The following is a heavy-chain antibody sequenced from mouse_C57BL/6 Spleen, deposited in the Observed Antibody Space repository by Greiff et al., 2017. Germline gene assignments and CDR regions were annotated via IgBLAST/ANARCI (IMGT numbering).Heavy chain of an antibody. D-gene: IGHD1-1*02. Sequence: VQLQQPGAELVKPGASVKVSCKASGYTFTSYWMHWVKQRPGQGLEWIGRIHPSDSDNNYNQKFKGKATLTVDKSSSTAYMQLSSLTSEDSAVYYFAIGGHYGLFLDYWGQGTSVTVSS. CDR1: GYTFTSYW. CDR3: AIGGHYGLFLDY. CDR2: IHPSDSDN. V-gene: IGHV1-74*01. J-gene: IGHJ4*01.